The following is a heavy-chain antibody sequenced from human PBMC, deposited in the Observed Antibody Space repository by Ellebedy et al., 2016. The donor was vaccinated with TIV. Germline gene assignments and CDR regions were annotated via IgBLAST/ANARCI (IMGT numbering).Heavy chain of an antibody. V-gene: IGHV3-33*06. D-gene: IGHD6-13*01. J-gene: IGHJ4*02. CDR1: GFTFSSYG. CDR3: TKDSGFVAALGTGY. CDR2: IWYDGSNK. Sequence: GESLKISCAASGFTFSSYGMHWVRQAPGKGLEWVAVIWYDGSNKYYADSVEGRFAISRDNSKNTLYLQMNSLRVEDTAVYYCTKDSGFVAALGTGYWGPGTLVTVSS.